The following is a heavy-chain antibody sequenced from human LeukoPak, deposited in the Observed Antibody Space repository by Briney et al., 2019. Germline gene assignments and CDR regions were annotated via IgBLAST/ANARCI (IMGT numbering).Heavy chain of an antibody. CDR3: ARHSHGIAGIAVAGEDY. D-gene: IGHD6-19*01. V-gene: IGHV1-69*04. Sequence: SVKVSCKASGGTFSSYAISWVRQAPGQGLEWMGRIIPILGIANYAQKFQGRVTITADKSTSTAYMELSSLRSEDTAVYYCARHSHGIAGIAVAGEDYWGQGTLVTVSS. CDR1: GGTFSSYA. CDR2: IIPILGIA. J-gene: IGHJ4*02.